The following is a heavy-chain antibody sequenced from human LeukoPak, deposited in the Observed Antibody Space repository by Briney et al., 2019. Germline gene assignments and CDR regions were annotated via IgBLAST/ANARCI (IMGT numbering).Heavy chain of an antibody. CDR1: DDSVSDYY. V-gene: IGHV4-59*02. D-gene: IGHD6-13*01. Sequence: SETLSLTCTVSDDSVSDYYRGWIRQPPGKGLEWIGYFHNSGTSTYNPSLKSRVTISADTSKNQFSLKLSSVTAADTAVYYCAREDGGGSSWPFDYWGQGTLVTVSS. J-gene: IGHJ4*02. CDR3: AREDGGGSSWPFDY. CDR2: FHNSGTS.